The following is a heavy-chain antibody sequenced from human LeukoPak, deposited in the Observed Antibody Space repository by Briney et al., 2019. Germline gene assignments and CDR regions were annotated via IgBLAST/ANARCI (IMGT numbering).Heavy chain of an antibody. V-gene: IGHV3-30*03. D-gene: IGHD4-11*01. CDR2: VSFDGSNK. J-gene: IGHJ4*02. CDR3: TTSDINYRPFDN. CDR1: GITFRS. Sequence: PGGSLRLSCAGSGITFRSMHWVRQAPGKGLEWVAVVSFDGSNKYYGDSVKGRFTISRDNSKNTLYLQMNSLRAEDTAVYYCTTSDINYRPFDNWGQGTLVTVSS.